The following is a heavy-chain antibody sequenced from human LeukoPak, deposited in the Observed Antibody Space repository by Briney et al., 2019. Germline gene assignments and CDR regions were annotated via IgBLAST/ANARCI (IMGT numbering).Heavy chain of an antibody. V-gene: IGHV4-38-2*02. J-gene: IGHJ4*02. Sequence: PSETLSLTCTVSGYSISSGYYWGWIRQPPGKGLEWIGSIYHSGSTYYNPSLKSRVTISVDASKNQFSLKLSSVTAADTAVYYCARTRLFSNYPVYFDYWGQGTLVTVSS. D-gene: IGHD4-11*01. CDR3: ARTRLFSNYPVYFDY. CDR1: GYSISSGYY. CDR2: IYHSGST.